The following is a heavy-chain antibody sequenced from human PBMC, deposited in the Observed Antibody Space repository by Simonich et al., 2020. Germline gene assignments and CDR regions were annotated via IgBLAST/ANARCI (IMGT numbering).Heavy chain of an antibody. CDR1: GFTVSSNY. Sequence: EVQLVESGGGLIQPGGSLRLSCAASGFTVSSNYSSWVRQAPGKWRGGVSFFYSGGSTYYADSVKGRFTISRDNSKNTLYLQINSLRAEDTAVYYCARWTATGSYFDYWGQGTLVTVSS. CDR2: FYSGGST. CDR3: ARWTATGSYFDY. D-gene: IGHD1-1*01. V-gene: IGHV3-53*01. J-gene: IGHJ4*02.